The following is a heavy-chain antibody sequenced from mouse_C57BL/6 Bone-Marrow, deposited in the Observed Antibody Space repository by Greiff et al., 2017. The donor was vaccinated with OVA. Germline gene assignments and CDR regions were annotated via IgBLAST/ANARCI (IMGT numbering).Heavy chain of an antibody. CDR3: AEDGSSSWCAY. D-gene: IGHD1-1*01. CDR2: IHPSDSDT. Sequence: QVQLQQPGAELVKPGASVKVSCKASGYTFTSYWMHWVKQRPGQGLEWIGRIHPSDSDTNYNQKFKGKATLTVDKSSSTAYMPLSSLTSEDSAVYYCAEDGSSSWCAYWGQGTLVTVSA. CDR1: GYTFTSYW. V-gene: IGHV1-74*01. J-gene: IGHJ3*01.